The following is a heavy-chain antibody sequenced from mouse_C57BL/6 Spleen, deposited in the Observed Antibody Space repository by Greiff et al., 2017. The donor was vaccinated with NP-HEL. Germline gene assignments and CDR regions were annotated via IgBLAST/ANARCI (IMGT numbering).Heavy chain of an antibody. D-gene: IGHD4-1*01. J-gene: IGHJ4*01. CDR2: IWGVGST. CDR1: GFSLTSYG. Sequence: VKLMESGPGLVAPSQSLSITCTVSGFSLTSYGVDWVRQSPGKGLEWLGVIWGVGSTNYNSALKSRLSISKDNSKSQVFLKMNSLQTDDTAMYYCASGVGRGAMDYWGQGTSVTVSS. V-gene: IGHV2-6*01. CDR3: ASGVGRGAMDY.